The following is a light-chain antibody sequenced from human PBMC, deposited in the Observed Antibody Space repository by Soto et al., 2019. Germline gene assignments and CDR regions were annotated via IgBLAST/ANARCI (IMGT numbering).Light chain of an antibody. J-gene: IGKJ4*01. CDR2: DAS. CDR1: QSVGTY. Sequence: EIALTQSPATLSLSPGERATLSCRASQSVGTYLAWYQQKPGQSPRLLIYDASNRATGIPARFSGSWSGTDFTLTVSSLEPEDFAVYYCQQRSAWPALTFGGGTKVEIK. V-gene: IGKV3-11*01. CDR3: QQRSAWPALT.